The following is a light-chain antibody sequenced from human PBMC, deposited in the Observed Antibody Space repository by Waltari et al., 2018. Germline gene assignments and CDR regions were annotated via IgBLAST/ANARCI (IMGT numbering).Light chain of an antibody. Sequence: QSVLPQPPSASGTPGQRVTISCSGSSSNIGSNTVNWYKQLPGTAPKLLIYSNNQRPSGVPDRCSGSKSGTSAALAISGLQSEDEADYYCAAWDDSLNVLFGGGTKLTVL. CDR1: SSNIGSNT. CDR3: AAWDDSLNVL. V-gene: IGLV1-44*01. CDR2: SNN. J-gene: IGLJ2*01.